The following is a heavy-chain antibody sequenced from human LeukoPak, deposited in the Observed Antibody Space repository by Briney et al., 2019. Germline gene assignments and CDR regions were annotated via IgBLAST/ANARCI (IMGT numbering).Heavy chain of an antibody. CDR3: ARRLGSRYYFDY. Sequence: GGSLRLSCAAFGFTFSSYEMNWVRQAPGKGLEWVSYISSSGSTIYYADSVKGRFTISRDNAKNSLYLQMNSLRAEDTAVYYCARRLGSRYYFDYWGQGTLVTVSS. J-gene: IGHJ4*02. CDR1: GFTFSSYE. D-gene: IGHD7-27*01. V-gene: IGHV3-48*03. CDR2: ISSSGSTI.